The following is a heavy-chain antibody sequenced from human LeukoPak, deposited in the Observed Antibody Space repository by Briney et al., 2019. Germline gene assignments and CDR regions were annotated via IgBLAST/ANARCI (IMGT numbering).Heavy chain of an antibody. CDR1: GGSISSYY. CDR3: ARGMTTVTTWDFDY. J-gene: IGHJ4*02. CDR2: IYYSGST. D-gene: IGHD4-11*01. Sequence: SETLSLTCTVSGGSISSYYWSWIRQPPGKGLEWIGYIYYSGSTNYNPPLKSRVTISVDTSKNQFSLKLSSVTAADTAVYYCARGMTTVTTWDFDYWGQGTLVTVSS. V-gene: IGHV4-59*01.